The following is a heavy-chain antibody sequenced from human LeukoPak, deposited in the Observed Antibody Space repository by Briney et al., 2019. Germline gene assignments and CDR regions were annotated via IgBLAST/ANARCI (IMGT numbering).Heavy chain of an antibody. V-gene: IGHV3-11*06. CDR1: AFTFSDYY. J-gene: IGHJ4*02. CDR2: ISSSSSYT. D-gene: IGHD6-19*01. Sequence: GGSLRLSCAASAFTFSDYYMSWIRQAPGKGLEWVSYISSSSSYTNYADSVKGRFTISRDNAKNSLYLQMNSLRAEDTAVYYCAREAVAGRRGFDYWGQGTLVTVSS. CDR3: AREAVAGRRGFDY.